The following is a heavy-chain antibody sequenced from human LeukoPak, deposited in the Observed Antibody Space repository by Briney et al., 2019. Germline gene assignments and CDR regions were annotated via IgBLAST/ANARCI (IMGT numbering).Heavy chain of an antibody. V-gene: IGHV4-61*02. CDR1: GGSISSGSYY. J-gene: IGHJ4*02. CDR2: IYTSGST. D-gene: IGHD4-23*01. CDR3: ARDSDYGGNSV. Sequence: SETLSLTCTVSGGSISSGSYYWSWIRQPAGKGLEWIGRIYTSGSTNYNPSLKSRVTMSVDTSKNQFSLKLSSVTAADTAVYYCARDSDYGGNSVWGQGTLVTVSS.